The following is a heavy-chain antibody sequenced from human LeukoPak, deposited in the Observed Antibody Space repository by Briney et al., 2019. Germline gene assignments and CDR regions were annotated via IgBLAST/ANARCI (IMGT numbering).Heavy chain of an antibody. CDR1: GGSISTYY. D-gene: IGHD1-26*01. V-gene: IGHV4-59*08. Sequence: SETLSLTCTVSGGSISTYYWSWIRQPPGKGLEWIGYIYYSGYTNYNPSLKSRVTISIDTSKNQFSLKLSSVTAADTAVYYCSRQERWERPMFFDYWGQGPLVTVSS. J-gene: IGHJ4*02. CDR3: SRQERWERPMFFDY. CDR2: IYYSGYT.